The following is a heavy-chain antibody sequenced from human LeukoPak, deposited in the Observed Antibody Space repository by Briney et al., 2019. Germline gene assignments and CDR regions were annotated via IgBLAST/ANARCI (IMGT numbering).Heavy chain of an antibody. Sequence: PSETLSLTCAVYGGSFSGYYWSWIRQPPGKGLEWIGEINHSGSTNYNPSLKSRVTISVDTSKNQFSLKLSSVTAADTAVYYYARGDRDSPTYYYYYYYMDVWGKGTTVTVSS. CDR3: ARGDRDSPTYYYYYYYMDV. D-gene: IGHD2-15*01. CDR2: INHSGST. CDR1: GGSFSGYY. J-gene: IGHJ6*03. V-gene: IGHV4-34*01.